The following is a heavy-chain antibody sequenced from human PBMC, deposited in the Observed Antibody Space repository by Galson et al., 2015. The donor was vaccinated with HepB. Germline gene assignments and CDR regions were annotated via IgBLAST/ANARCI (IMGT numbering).Heavy chain of an antibody. D-gene: IGHD3-9*01. V-gene: IGHV3-15*07. CDR3: NTYYDILTGYSFPRNVDY. CDR2: IKSKTDGGTT. J-gene: IGHJ4*02. Sequence: SGAEVKKPGESLRISCKGSGYSFTSYWMNWVRQAPGKGLEWVGRIKSKTDGGTTDYAAPVKGRFTISRDDSKNTLYLQMNSLKTEDTAVYYCNTYYDILTGYSFPRNVDYWGQGTLVTVSS. CDR1: GYSFTSYW.